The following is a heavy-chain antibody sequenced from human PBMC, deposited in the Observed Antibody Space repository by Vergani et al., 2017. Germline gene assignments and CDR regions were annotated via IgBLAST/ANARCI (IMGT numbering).Heavy chain of an antibody. CDR1: GYTFTSYY. CDR3: AREAAAGTGLRKYFQH. CDR2: INPSGGST. J-gene: IGHJ1*01. V-gene: IGHV1-46*01. D-gene: IGHD6-13*01. Sequence: QVQLVQSGAEVKKPGASVKVSCKASGYTFTSYYMHWVRQAPGQGLEWMGIINPSGGSTSYAQKFQGRVTMTRDPSTSTVYMELSSLRSEDTAVYYCAREAAAGTGLRKYFQHWGQGTLVTVSS.